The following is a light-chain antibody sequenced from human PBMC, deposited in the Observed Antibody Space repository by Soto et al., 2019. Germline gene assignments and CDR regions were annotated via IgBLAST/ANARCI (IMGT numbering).Light chain of an antibody. CDR3: QQLFDSPIT. Sequence: IQLTQSPSFLSPSIVESVTITFLASQVISTSLAWYQVKPGKAPKLLIYAASTLESGVPSRFSATVSGTEFSLTITSLQPEDFATYYCQQLFDSPITFGQGTRLEIK. J-gene: IGKJ5*01. CDR1: QVISTS. CDR2: AAS. V-gene: IGKV1-9*01.